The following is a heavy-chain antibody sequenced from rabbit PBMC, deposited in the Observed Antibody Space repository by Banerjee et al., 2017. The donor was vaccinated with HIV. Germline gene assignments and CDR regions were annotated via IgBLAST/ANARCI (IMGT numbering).Heavy chain of an antibody. V-gene: IGHV1S45*01. CDR1: GFSFSSSYW. CDR3: ARDIWAVSSYLGL. Sequence: QEQLEESGGDLVKPEGSLTLTCTASGFSFSSSYWMSWVRQAPGRGLEWIGYIDTGSSSTDYASWAKGRFTISKTSSTTVTLQMTSLTAADTATYFCARDIWAVSSYLGLWGQGTLVTVS. D-gene: IGHD8-1*01. J-gene: IGHJ4*01. CDR2: IDTGSSST.